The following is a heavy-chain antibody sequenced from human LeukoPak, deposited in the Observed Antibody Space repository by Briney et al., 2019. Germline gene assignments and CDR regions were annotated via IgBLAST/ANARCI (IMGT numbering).Heavy chain of an antibody. CDR1: GGSFSGYY. CDR3: ARVSDYHGSGSCDY. CDR2: INHSGST. J-gene: IGHJ4*02. V-gene: IGHV4-34*01. D-gene: IGHD3-10*01. Sequence: SETLSLTCAVYGGSFSGYYWSWIRQPPGKGLEWIGEINHSGSTNYNPSLKSRVTISVDTSKNQFSLKLSSVTAADTAVYYCARVSDYHGSGSCDYWGQGTLVTVSS.